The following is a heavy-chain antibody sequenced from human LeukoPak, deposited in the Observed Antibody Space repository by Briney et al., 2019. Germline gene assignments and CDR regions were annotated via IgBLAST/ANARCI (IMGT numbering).Heavy chain of an antibody. D-gene: IGHD3-10*01. Sequence: GGSLRLSCAASGFTFSNYGMNWVRQAPGKGLEWVSIITSGVGITYYADSVKGRFTVSRDNSKNTLYLQMNSLRAEDTAVYYCAKGDYYDFDYWGQGTLVTVSS. CDR1: GFTFSNYG. J-gene: IGHJ4*02. CDR3: AKGDYYDFDY. V-gene: IGHV3-23*01. CDR2: ITSGVGIT.